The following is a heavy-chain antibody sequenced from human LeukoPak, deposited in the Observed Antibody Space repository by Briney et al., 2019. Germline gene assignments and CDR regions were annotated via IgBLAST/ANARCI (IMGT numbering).Heavy chain of an antibody. CDR2: IYPGDSDT. V-gene: IGHV5-51*01. CDR3: ATYAGSSSKYFQH. D-gene: IGHD3-10*01. J-gene: IGHJ1*01. Sequence: NPGESLKISCKGSGYSFSSYWIGWVRQMPGKGLEWMGIIYPGDSDTRYSPSFQGQVTISADKSISTAYLHWSSLKASDTAIYYCATYAGSSSKYFQHWGQGTLVTVSS. CDR1: GYSFSSYW.